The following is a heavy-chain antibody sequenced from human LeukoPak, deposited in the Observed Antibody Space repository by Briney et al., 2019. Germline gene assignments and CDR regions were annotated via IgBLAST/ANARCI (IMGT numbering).Heavy chain of an antibody. CDR1: GYTFTSYD. CDR3: ARRTTVTDGDFDY. D-gene: IGHD4-17*01. CDR2: MNPNSGNT. V-gene: IGHV1-8*01. J-gene: IGHJ4*02. Sequence: GASVKVSCKASGYTFTSYDINWVRQAPGQGLVWMGWMNPNSGNTGYAQKFQGRVTMTRNTSISTAYMELSSLRSEDTAVYYCARRTTVTDGDFDYWGQGTLVTVSS.